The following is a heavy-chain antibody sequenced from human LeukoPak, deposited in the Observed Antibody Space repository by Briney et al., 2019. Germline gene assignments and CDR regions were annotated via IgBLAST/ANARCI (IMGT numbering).Heavy chain of an antibody. CDR2: ISGSGVST. CDR3: ATHELKDAFDI. J-gene: IGHJ3*02. Sequence: GGSLRLSCAASGFTFSSYAMSWVRQAPGKGLEWVSGISGSGVSTYYADSVKGRFTISRDNAKNSLYLQMNSLRAEDTAVYYCATHELKDAFDIWGQGTMVTVSS. V-gene: IGHV3-23*01. CDR1: GFTFSSYA. D-gene: IGHD3-10*01.